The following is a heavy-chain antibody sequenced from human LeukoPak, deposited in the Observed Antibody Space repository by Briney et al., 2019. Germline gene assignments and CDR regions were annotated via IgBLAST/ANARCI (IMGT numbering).Heavy chain of an antibody. CDR1: GGSISSYY. CDR3: AREGGSYPNWFDP. J-gene: IGHJ5*02. CDR2: IYYSGST. Sequence: SETLSLTCTVSGGSISSYYWSWLRQPPGKGLEWIGYIYYSGSTNYNPSLKSRVIISVDTSKNQFSLKLSSVTAADTAVYYCAREGGSYPNWFDPWGQGTLVTVSS. V-gene: IGHV4-59*01. D-gene: IGHD1-26*01.